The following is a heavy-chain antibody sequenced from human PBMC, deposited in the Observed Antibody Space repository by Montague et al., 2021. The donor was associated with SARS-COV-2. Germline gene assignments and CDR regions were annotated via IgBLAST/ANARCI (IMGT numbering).Heavy chain of an antibody. J-gene: IGHJ4*02. CDR1: GDSVSSNSAT. V-gene: IGHV6-1*01. Sequence: CAISGDSVSSNSATWNWVRQSPSRGLGWLGRTYYRSKWYSDYAPSVRGRLTVNPGASKNEFSLELNYVTPEDTAVYYCVRYSGWFYFDFWGQGTLVTVSS. CDR2: TYYRSKWYS. D-gene: IGHD6-19*01. CDR3: VRYSGWFYFDF.